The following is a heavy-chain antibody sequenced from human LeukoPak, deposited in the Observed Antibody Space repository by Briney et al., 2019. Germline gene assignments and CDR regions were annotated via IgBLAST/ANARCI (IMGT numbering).Heavy chain of an antibody. Sequence: ASETLSLTCTVSGGSVSSGSYYWSWIRQHPGKGLEWIGYIYYSGSTYYNPSLKSRVTISVDTSKNQFSLKLSSVTGADTAVYYCARTKKDIVVVVAATPFDYWGQGTLVTVSS. D-gene: IGHD2-15*01. CDR3: ARTKKDIVVVVAATPFDY. CDR2: IYYSGST. CDR1: GGSVSSGSYY. J-gene: IGHJ4*02. V-gene: IGHV4-31*03.